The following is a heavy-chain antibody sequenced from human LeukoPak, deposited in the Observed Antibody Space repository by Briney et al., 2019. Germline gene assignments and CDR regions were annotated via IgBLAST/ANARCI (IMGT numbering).Heavy chain of an antibody. CDR3: ARDHSRRSYFDY. J-gene: IGHJ4*02. CDR2: ISSSGSTI. Sequence: GGSLRLSCVVSGFTFNNYGMNWVRQAPGKGLEWVSYISSSGSTIYYADSVKGRFTISRDNAKNSLYLQMNSLRAEDTAVYYCARDHSRRSYFDYWGQGTLVTVSS. V-gene: IGHV3-48*04. CDR1: GFTFNNYG.